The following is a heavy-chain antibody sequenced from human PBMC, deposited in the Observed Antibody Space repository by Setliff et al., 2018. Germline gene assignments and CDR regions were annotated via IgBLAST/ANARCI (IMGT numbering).Heavy chain of an antibody. CDR3: ARQIDYGDFQYFDY. CDR1: GGSIGSGSYY. J-gene: IGHJ4*02. Sequence: SETLSVTCTVSGGSIGSGSYYWSWIRQPAGKGLEWIGRIYTSGSTNYNPSLKSRVTISVDTSKNQFSLKLSSVTAADTAVYYCARQIDYGDFQYFDYWGQGTLVTVSS. CDR2: IYTSGST. V-gene: IGHV4-61*02. D-gene: IGHD4-17*01.